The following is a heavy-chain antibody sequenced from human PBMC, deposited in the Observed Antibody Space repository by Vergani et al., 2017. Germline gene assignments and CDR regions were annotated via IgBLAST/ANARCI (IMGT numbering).Heavy chain of an antibody. V-gene: IGHV4-38-2*01. CDR1: GYSISSGYY. CDR2: IYHSGST. CDR3: ARDTAMVKGLDY. J-gene: IGHJ4*02. D-gene: IGHD5-18*01. Sequence: QVQLQESGPGLVKPSQTLSLICAVSGYSISSGYYWGWIRQPPGKGLEWIGSIYHSGSTYYNPSLKSRVTISVDTSKNQFSLKLSSVTAADTAVYYCARDTAMVKGLDYWGQGTLVTVSS.